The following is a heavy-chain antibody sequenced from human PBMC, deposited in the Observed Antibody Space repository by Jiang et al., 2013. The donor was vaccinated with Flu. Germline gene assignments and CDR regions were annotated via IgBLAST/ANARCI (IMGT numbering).Heavy chain of an antibody. J-gene: IGHJ4*02. CDR1: GASISGSTYY. CDR2: IYYSGST. D-gene: IGHD3-22*01. CDR3: APGGDGSGYYKF. Sequence: PGLVKPSETLSLTCTVSGASISGSTYYWAWIRQPPGKGLEWIGSIYYSGSTYYNPSLKSRVTISVDTSKNQFSLKLNSVTAADTAVYYCAPGGDGSGYYKFWGQGTLVTVSS. V-gene: IGHV4-39*07.